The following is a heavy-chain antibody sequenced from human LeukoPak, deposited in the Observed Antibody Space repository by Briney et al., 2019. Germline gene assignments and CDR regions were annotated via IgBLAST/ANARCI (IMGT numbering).Heavy chain of an antibody. CDR2: ISGSGGTT. Sequence: GGSLRLSCAASGFTFTTYAMSWVRQAPGRGLEWVSTISGSGGTTYYAGSVKGRFTISRDNSKNTLDLQMNNLRAEDTAVYYCAKGIPATGTAVRGYFDCWGQGTLVTVSS. J-gene: IGHJ4*02. V-gene: IGHV3-23*01. CDR1: GFTFTTYA. D-gene: IGHD2-2*01. CDR3: AKGIPATGTAVRGYFDC.